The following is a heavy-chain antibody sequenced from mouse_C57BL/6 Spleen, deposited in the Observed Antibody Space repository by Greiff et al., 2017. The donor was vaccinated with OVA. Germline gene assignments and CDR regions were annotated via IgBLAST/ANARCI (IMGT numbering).Heavy chain of an antibody. CDR3: KRDHSTTVVAHWYGDV. Sequence: EVQRVESGEGLVKPGGSLKLSCAASGFTFSSYAMSWVRQTPEKRLEWVAYISSGGDYIYYADTVKGRFTISRDNARNTLYLQMSSLKSEDTAMYYCKRDHSTTVVAHWYGDVGGRGTTVTVSS. CDR1: GFTFSSYA. CDR2: ISSGGDYI. D-gene: IGHD1-1*01. V-gene: IGHV5-9-1*02. J-gene: IGHJ1*03.